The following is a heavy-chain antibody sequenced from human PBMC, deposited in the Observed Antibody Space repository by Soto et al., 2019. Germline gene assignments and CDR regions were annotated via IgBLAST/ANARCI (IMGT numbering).Heavy chain of an antibody. CDR3: ARGVTMVRGVIHTPYFDY. CDR2: IYYSGST. Sequence: QVQLQESGPGLVKPSQTLSLTCTVSGGSISSGGYYWSWIRQHPGKGLEWIGYIYYSGSTYYNPSLKSRVTISVDTSKNQFSLKLSSVTAADTSVYYCARGVTMVRGVIHTPYFDYWGQGTLVTVSS. D-gene: IGHD3-10*01. J-gene: IGHJ4*02. CDR1: GGSISSGGYY. V-gene: IGHV4-31*03.